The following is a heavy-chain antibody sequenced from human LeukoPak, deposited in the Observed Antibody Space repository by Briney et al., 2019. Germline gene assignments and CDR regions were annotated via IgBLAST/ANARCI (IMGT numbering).Heavy chain of an antibody. CDR1: GYTFSDYY. D-gene: IGHD3-22*01. Sequence: GGSLRLFCAASGYTFSDYYMSWIRQAPGKGLEWVSYIRSSGSTIYYADSVKGRFTISRDNAKNSLYLQMNSLRAEDTAVYYCARQGLKEYYYDSSGAPPIWGQGTMVTLSS. J-gene: IGHJ3*02. V-gene: IGHV3-11*04. CDR2: IRSSGSTI. CDR3: ARQGLKEYYYDSSGAPPI.